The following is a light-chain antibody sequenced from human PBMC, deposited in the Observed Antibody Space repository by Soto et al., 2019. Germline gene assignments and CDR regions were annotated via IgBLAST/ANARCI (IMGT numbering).Light chain of an antibody. CDR2: ELS. V-gene: IGLV2-8*01. CDR1: SSDVDDNKY. Sequence: QSALTQPPSASGSRGQSVTISCTGISSDVDDNKYVSWYQQHPGKAPKLIIYELSPRPSGVPDRFSGSKSGNAASLTVSGLQADDEADYYCSSYAGSNNLHVVFGGGTKLTVL. CDR3: SSYAGSNNLHVV. J-gene: IGLJ2*01.